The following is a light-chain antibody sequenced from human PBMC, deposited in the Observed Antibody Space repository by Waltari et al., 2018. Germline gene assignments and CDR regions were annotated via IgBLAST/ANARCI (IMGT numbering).Light chain of an antibody. Sequence: QSALTQPASVSGSPGQSITISCTGTSSDIGVYNHVSWYQQHPGKAPKLILSAVAYRPSGVSERFSGSKSGNTASLTSSGLRAEDEADYYCNSYTVSSAVIFGGGTRLTVL. J-gene: IGLJ2*01. CDR2: AVA. CDR1: SSDIGVYNH. CDR3: NSYTVSSAVI. V-gene: IGLV2-14*03.